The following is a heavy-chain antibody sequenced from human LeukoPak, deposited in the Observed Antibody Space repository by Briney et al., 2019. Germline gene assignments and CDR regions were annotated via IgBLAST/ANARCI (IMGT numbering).Heavy chain of an antibody. CDR2: IYHSGNT. CDR1: GGSISSHY. J-gene: IGHJ3*02. D-gene: IGHD3-3*01. CDR3: ARGYDFWSGVMSDAFDI. V-gene: IGHV4-59*11. Sequence: SATLSLTCTVSGGSISSHYWSWVRQTPGKGLEWIGHIYHSGNTKYNSALKGRVTISDDASKNQFSLRLSSVTAADTAVYFCARGYDFWSGVMSDAFDIWGRGTKVTVSS.